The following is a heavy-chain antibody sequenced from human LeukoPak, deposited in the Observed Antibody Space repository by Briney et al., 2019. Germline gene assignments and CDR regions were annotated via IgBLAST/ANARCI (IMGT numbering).Heavy chain of an antibody. CDR2: ISGSGGST. D-gene: IGHD3-22*01. J-gene: IGHJ3*02. CDR3: ARDSSGYVTFDI. CDR1: GFTFNAFG. V-gene: IGHV3-23*01. Sequence: GGSLRLSCAASGFTFNAFGMNWVRQAPGKGLEWVSAISGSGGSTYYADSVKGRFTISRDNSKNTLYLQMNSLRAEDTAVYYCARDSSGYVTFDIWGQGTMVTVSS.